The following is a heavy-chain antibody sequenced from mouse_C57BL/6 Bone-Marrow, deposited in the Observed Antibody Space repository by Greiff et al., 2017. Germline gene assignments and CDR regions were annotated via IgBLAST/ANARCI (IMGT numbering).Heavy chain of an antibody. CDR1: GFTFSDYG. D-gene: IGHD1-1*01. CDR3: AREYYYGSRDWYFDV. V-gene: IGHV5-17*01. J-gene: IGHJ1*03. Sequence: EVKLVESGGGLVKPGGSLKLSCAASGFTFSDYGMHWVRQAPEQGLEWVAYISRGSSTIYYADTVQGRFTIARDNAKNTLFLQMTSLRSEDTAMYYCAREYYYGSRDWYFDVWGTGTTVTVSS. CDR2: ISRGSSTI.